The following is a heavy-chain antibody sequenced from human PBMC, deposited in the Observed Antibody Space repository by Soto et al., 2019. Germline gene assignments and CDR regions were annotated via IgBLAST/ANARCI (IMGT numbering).Heavy chain of an antibody. V-gene: IGHV3-30-3*01. Sequence: GGSLRLSCAASGFTFSSYAMHWVRQAPGKGLEWAAVISYDGSNKYYADSVKGRFTISRDNSKNTLYLQMNSLRAEDTAVYYCARDFSDYVWGSYRSASLSTYYFDYWGQGTLVTVSS. J-gene: IGHJ4*02. CDR3: ARDFSDYVWGSYRSASLSTYYFDY. CDR1: GFTFSSYA. CDR2: ISYDGSNK. D-gene: IGHD3-16*02.